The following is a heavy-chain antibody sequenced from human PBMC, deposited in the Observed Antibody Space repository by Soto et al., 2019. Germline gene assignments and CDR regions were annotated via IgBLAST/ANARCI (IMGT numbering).Heavy chain of an antibody. CDR3: ARAPRLYYFDY. Sequence: PSETLSLTCTVSGGSVNTYYWSWLRQPPGKGLEWIGYIYDSGKTDYNPSLKSRVTISLDASKNQFSLKLSSVTAADTAIYYCARAPRLYYFDYWAREPWSPSPQ. CDR2: IYDSGKT. J-gene: IGHJ4*02. CDR1: GGSVNTYY. D-gene: IGHD3-22*01. V-gene: IGHV4-59*02.